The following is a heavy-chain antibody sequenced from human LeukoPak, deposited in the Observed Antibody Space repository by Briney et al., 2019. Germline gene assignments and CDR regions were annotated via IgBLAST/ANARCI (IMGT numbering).Heavy chain of an antibody. CDR3: AREVRWQNYFDY. CDR2: ISYDGSNK. Sequence: GGSLRLSCAASGFTFSSYAMHWVRQAPGKGLEWVAVISYDGSNKYYADSVKGRFTISRDNSKNTLYLQMNSLRAEDTAVYYCAREVRWQNYFDYWGQGTLVTVSS. J-gene: IGHJ4*02. CDR1: GFTFSSYA. V-gene: IGHV3-30*04. D-gene: IGHD4-23*01.